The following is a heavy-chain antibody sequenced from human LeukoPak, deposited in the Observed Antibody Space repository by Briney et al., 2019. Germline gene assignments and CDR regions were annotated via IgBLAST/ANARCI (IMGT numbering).Heavy chain of an antibody. CDR2: IGAYNGNT. D-gene: IGHD6-19*01. CDR3: ARREQWLVGDDY. Sequence: ASVKVSCKASGYTFTSYYMHWVRQAPGQGLEWMGWIGAYNGNTNYAQKLQGRVTMTTDTSTSTAYMELRGLRSDDTAVYYCARREQWLVGDDYWGQGTLVTVSS. J-gene: IGHJ4*02. CDR1: GYTFTSYY. V-gene: IGHV1-18*04.